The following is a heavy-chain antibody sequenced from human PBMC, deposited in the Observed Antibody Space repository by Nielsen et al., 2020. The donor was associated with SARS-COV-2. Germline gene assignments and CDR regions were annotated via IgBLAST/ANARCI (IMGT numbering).Heavy chain of an antibody. J-gene: IGHJ4*02. D-gene: IGHD2-8*01. CDR2: ISGSGGST. Sequence: GESLKISCAASGLIFSNYAMSWVRQAPGKGLEWVSAISGSGGSTYYADSVKGRFTISRDNSKNTLYLQMNSLRAEDTAVYYCAKGRRMDYFDYWGQGTLVTVSS. CDR1: GLIFSNYA. CDR3: AKGRRMDYFDY. V-gene: IGHV3-23*01.